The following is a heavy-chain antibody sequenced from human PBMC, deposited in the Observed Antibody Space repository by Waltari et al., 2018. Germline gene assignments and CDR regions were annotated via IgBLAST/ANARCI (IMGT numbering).Heavy chain of an antibody. J-gene: IGHJ4*02. V-gene: IGHV3-7*01. D-gene: IGHD1-26*01. CDR2: IKQDGSEK. Sequence: EVQLVEAGGGLVQPGGYLRLSCAASGFTFRRYSMSLVRKAPGKGLEWVDNIKQDGSEKYYVDSVKGRFTISRDNAKNSLYLQMNSLRAEDTAVYYCARERGELGVYFDYWGQGTLVTVSS. CDR1: GFTFRRYS. CDR3: ARERGELGVYFDY.